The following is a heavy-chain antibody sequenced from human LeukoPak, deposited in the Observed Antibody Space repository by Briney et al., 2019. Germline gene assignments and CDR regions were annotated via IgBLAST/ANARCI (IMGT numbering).Heavy chain of an antibody. Sequence: ASVKVSCKASGYTFTSYGISWVRQAPGQGLEWMGWISAYNGNTNYAQKLQGRVTMTTDTSTSTAYMELRSLRSDDTAVYYCAREGLSSSLPRYSWFDPWGQGTLVTVSS. D-gene: IGHD6-13*01. V-gene: IGHV1-18*01. CDR1: GYTFTSYG. J-gene: IGHJ5*02. CDR2: ISAYNGNT. CDR3: AREGLSSSLPRYSWFDP.